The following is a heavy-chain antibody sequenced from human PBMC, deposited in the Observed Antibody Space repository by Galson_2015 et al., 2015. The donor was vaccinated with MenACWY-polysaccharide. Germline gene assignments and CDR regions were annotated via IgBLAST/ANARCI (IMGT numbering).Heavy chain of an antibody. D-gene: IGHD6-25*01. CDR3: ANPGLSTGRSSDVDF. CDR2: ISGSGASK. V-gene: IGHV3-23*01. J-gene: IGHJ4*02. Sequence: SLRLSCATSGFTFSSYTMSWVRQAPGKGLEWVSGISGSGASKYYADSVKGRFTISRDNVKNTMYLQMNSLRAEDTAIYYCANPGLSTGRSSDVDFWGQGTLVTVSS. CDR1: GFTFSSYT.